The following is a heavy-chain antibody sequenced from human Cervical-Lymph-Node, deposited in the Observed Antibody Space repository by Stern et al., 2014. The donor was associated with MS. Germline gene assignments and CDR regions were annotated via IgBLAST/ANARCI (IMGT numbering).Heavy chain of an antibody. CDR2: IITIIGTA. J-gene: IGHJ4*02. CDR3: ALGGFGHYFEY. V-gene: IGHV1-69*12. D-gene: IGHD3-10*01. Sequence: QVQLVQSGAEVQKPGSSVKVSCRASGGTFSSSDISWVRQAPGQGLEWKGGIITIIGTANYAQKYQGRVTITADESTSTAYMELSSLRSEDTAIYYCALGGFGHYFEYWGQGTLVTVSS. CDR1: GGTFSSSD.